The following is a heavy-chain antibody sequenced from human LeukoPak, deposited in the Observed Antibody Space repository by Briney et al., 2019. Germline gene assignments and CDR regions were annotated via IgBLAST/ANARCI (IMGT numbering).Heavy chain of an antibody. CDR3: ARDRGEHWFDP. Sequence: GGSLRLSCAASGFTFSSYWMHWVRQAPGKGLVWVSRINSDGSSTSYADSAKGRFTISRDNAKNTPYLQMNSLRAEDTAVYYCARDRGEHWFDPWGQGTLVTVSS. CDR2: INSDGSST. V-gene: IGHV3-74*01. J-gene: IGHJ5*02. CDR1: GFTFSSYW.